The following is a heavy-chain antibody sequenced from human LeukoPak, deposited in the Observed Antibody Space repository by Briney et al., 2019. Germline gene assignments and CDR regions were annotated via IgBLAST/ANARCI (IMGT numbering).Heavy chain of an antibody. CDR1: GFTFSTYW. Sequence: GGSLRLSCAASGFTFSTYWMAWVRQAPGKGLEWVANIKGDESAKHQADSVKGRFTISRDNAQNSVYLQMSNLRGEDTAVYYCARDVGGSLDYWGQGTLVT. CDR3: ARDVGGSLDY. V-gene: IGHV3-7*01. J-gene: IGHJ4*02. D-gene: IGHD1-26*01. CDR2: IKGDESAK.